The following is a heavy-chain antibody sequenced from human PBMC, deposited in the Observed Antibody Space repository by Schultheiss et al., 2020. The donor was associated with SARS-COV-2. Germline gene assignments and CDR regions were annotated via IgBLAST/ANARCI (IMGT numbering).Heavy chain of an antibody. CDR3: ARGDTNAWYWGDY. V-gene: IGHV3-23*03. CDR1: GFTFSSYD. J-gene: IGHJ4*02. D-gene: IGHD2-8*02. Sequence: GGSLRLSCAASGFTFSSYDMSWVRQTPGKGLEWVSVMYSGGNKYYGDSVKDRFIISRDRSKNTLYLQMNSLRVDDTAVYYCARGDTNAWYWGDYWGPGTLVTVSS. CDR2: MYSGGNK.